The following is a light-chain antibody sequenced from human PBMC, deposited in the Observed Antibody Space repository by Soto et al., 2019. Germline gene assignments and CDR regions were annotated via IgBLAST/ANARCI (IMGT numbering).Light chain of an antibody. CDR2: EVD. CDR1: SSDIGSYTL. CDR3: CSYAGGFTYV. J-gene: IGLJ1*01. Sequence: QSALTQPASVSGSPGQSITISCTGTSSDIGSYTLVSWYQQHPGKAPKLMIYEVDKWPSGVSTRFSGSRSGNTASLTISGLQAEDEADYFCCSYAGGFTYVFGTGTKLTVL. V-gene: IGLV2-23*02.